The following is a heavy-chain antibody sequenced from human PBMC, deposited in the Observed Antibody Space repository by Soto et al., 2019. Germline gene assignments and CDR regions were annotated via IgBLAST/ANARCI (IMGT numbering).Heavy chain of an antibody. CDR2: INAGNGNT. Sequence: ASVKVSCKASGYTFTSYAMHWVRQAPGQRLEWMGWINAGNGNTKYSQKFQGRVTITRDTSASTAYMELSSLRSEDTAVYYCARAELWFGGDAFDIWGQGTMVTVSS. CDR3: ARAELWFGGDAFDI. CDR1: GYTFTSYA. D-gene: IGHD3-10*01. J-gene: IGHJ3*02. V-gene: IGHV1-3*01.